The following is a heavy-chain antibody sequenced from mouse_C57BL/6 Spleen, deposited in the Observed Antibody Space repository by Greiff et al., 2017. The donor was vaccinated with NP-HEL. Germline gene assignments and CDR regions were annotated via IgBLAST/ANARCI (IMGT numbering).Heavy chain of an antibody. CDR3: TRLTGNRFAY. J-gene: IGHJ3*01. V-gene: IGHV1-15*01. CDR2: IDPETGGT. CDR1: GYTFTDYE. Sequence: VKLQESGAELVRPGASVTLSCKASGYTFTDYEMHWVKQTPVHGLEWIGAIDPETGGTAYNQKFKGKAILTADKSSSTAYMELRSLTSEDSAVYYCTRLTGNRFAYWGQGTLVTVSA. D-gene: IGHD4-1*01.